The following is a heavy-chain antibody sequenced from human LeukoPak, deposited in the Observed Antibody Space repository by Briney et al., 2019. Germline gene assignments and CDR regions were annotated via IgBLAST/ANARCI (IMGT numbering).Heavy chain of an antibody. CDR1: GGSISSYY. J-gene: IGHJ6*02. V-gene: IGHV4-59*01. CDR3: ARGTTRDYYGMDV. CDR2: IYYSGST. D-gene: IGHD1-7*01. Sequence: NPSETLSLTCTVSGGSISSYYWSWIRQPPGKGLEWIGYIYYSGSTNYNPSLKSRVTISVDTSKNQFSLKLSSVTAADTAVYYCARGTTRDYYGMDVWGQGTTVPVSS.